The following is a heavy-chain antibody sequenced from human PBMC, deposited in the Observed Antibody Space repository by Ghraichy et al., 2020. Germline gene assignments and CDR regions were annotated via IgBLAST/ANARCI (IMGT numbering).Heavy chain of an antibody. Sequence: ASVKVSCKTAREPFSTPFTRFDLVGPLLREKKMGWITPNSGGTNYAQKFQGRVTMTRDTSISTAYMELSRLRSDDTAVYYCARGQGEQWLDPWGQGTLVTVS. D-gene: IGHD6-19*01. CDR1: REPFSTPF. CDR3: ARGQGEQWLDP. J-gene: IGHJ5*02. CDR2: ITPNSGGT. V-gene: IGHV1-2*02.